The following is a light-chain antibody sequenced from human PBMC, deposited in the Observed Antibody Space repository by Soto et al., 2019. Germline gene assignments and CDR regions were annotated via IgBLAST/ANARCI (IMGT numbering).Light chain of an antibody. Sequence: EIVMTQSPATLSLSPGERATLSCRASQSISSNLVWYQQKAGQAPRLLIYGASTGATGVATRFSGSGSGTEFPLTISVLHGEDFAVYCCQRDKNWTTFGQGTKVEMK. CDR1: QSISSN. CDR3: QRDKNWTT. CDR2: GAS. V-gene: IGKV3-15*01. J-gene: IGKJ1*01.